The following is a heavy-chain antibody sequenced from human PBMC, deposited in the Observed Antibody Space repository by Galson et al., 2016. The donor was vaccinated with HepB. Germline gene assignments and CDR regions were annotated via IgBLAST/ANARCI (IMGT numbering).Heavy chain of an antibody. Sequence: SLRLSCAASGFIFSDYYMSWIRQAPGKGLEWISHISGSGGSTNYVDSVKGRFTISRDNAKNALYLQMNSLRDEDTAVYYCAREDSERTSVPDWVWGKGTTVIVSS. D-gene: IGHD1-1*01. CDR3: AREDSERTSVPDWV. V-gene: IGHV3-11*06. CDR1: GFIFSDYY. J-gene: IGHJ6*04. CDR2: ISGSGGST.